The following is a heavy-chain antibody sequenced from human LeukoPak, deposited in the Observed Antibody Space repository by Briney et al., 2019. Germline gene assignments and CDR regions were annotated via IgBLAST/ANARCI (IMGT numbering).Heavy chain of an antibody. Sequence: PSETLSLTCAVRGGSFSGYYWSWSRPPPGKGEEWIGEINNSGSTKYNPSLKSRVTISVHTSNNQFSLKLSSVTAADTAVYYFASGYTPGVSWGQGTLVTVSS. CDR1: GGSFSGYY. CDR2: INNSGST. J-gene: IGHJ5*02. D-gene: IGHD2-2*02. CDR3: ASGYTPGVS. V-gene: IGHV4-34*01.